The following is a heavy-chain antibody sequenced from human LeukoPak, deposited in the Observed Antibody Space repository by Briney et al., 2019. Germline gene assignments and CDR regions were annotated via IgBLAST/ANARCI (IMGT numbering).Heavy chain of an antibody. J-gene: IGHJ4*02. V-gene: IGHV5-51*01. CDR2: IYPGDSNI. CDR1: GYSFSSYW. Sequence: GESLKISCKGSGYSFSSYWIGWVRQMPGKGLEWMGIIYPGDSNIKYSPSFQGQVTISADKSISTAYLQWRSLKVSDTAMYYCARHPAGFDYWGQGTLVTVSS. CDR3: ARHPAGFDY. D-gene: IGHD1-14*01.